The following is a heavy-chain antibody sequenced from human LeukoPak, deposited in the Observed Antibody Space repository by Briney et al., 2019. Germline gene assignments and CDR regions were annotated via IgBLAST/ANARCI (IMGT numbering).Heavy chain of an antibody. CDR1: DGSISSSSYW. D-gene: IGHD3-22*01. V-gene: IGHV4-39*01. CDR3: ARNYYESSGYYPWNFDY. Sequence: PSETMSLTCTVADGSISSSSYWWGWIRQPPGKGLEWIANIYYSGSTHYNPSLKSRVTISIEKSKNQFSLKLSSVTAADTAVYYCARNYYESSGYYPWNFDYWGQGTLVTVSS. CDR2: IYYSGST. J-gene: IGHJ4*02.